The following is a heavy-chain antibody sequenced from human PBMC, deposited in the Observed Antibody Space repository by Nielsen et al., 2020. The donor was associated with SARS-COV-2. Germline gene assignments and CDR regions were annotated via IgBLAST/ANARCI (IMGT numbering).Heavy chain of an antibody. D-gene: IGHD6-13*01. CDR3: ARRAAGGSIEWYFDL. J-gene: IGHJ2*01. CDR2: ISWNSGSI. Sequence: SLKISCAASGFTFDDYAMHWVRQAPGKGLEWVSGISWNSGSIGYEDSVKGRFTISRDNAKNSLYLQMNSLRADDTAFYYCARRAAGGSIEWYFDLWGRGTQVTVSS. CDR1: GFTFDDYA. V-gene: IGHV3-9*01.